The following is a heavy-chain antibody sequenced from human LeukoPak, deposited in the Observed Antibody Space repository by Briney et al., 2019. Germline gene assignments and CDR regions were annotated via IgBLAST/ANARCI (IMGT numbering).Heavy chain of an antibody. CDR1: GGSISSSSYY. CDR2: IYYSGNT. J-gene: IGHJ4*02. CDR3: ARDAKYYYDTSGYEGPYYFDN. V-gene: IGHV4-39*07. D-gene: IGHD3-22*01. Sequence: SETLSLTCTVSGGSISSSSYYWGWIRQPPGKGLEWIGSIYYSGNTYHNPSLKSRVTLSVDTSKNQFSLNLNSVTAADTAVYYCARDAKYYYDTSGYEGPYYFDNWGQGTLVTVSS.